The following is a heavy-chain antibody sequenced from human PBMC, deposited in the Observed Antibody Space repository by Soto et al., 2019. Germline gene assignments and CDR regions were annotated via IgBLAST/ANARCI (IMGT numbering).Heavy chain of an antibody. J-gene: IGHJ4*02. Sequence: PGGLLRLSCAASGFTFSDSAMTWVRQAPGRGLEGVSALSYSGVSTYYADSVKGRFTISRDNSKNTLYLQMTSLRAEETAVYYCAKELVEMKAYLFDCWGQGTLGTVSS. D-gene: IGHD3-10*01. CDR3: AKELVEMKAYLFDC. V-gene: IGHV3-23*01. CDR1: GFTFSDSA. CDR2: LSYSGVST.